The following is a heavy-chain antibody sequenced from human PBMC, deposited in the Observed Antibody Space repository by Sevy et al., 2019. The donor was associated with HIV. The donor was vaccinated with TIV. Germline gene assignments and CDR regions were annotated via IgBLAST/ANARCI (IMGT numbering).Heavy chain of an antibody. CDR1: GGSISNNNYY. J-gene: IGHJ4*02. Sequence: SETLSLTCTVSGGSISNNNYYWGWIRQSPGKGLEWIGTINYSGSTDYNPSLKSRVTISVDMSKNQFSLKLSSVTAADTAVYYCARHALFTIFGVVIDPKMYYFDYWGQGTQVTVSS. CDR3: ARHALFTIFGVVIDPKMYYFDY. V-gene: IGHV4-39*01. CDR2: INYSGST. D-gene: IGHD3-3*01.